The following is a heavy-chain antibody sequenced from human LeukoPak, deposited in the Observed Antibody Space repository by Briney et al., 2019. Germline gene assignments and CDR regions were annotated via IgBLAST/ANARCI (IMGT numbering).Heavy chain of an antibody. CDR2: MNPNSGNT. CDR3: ARDEVVAAPNYFGMVV. V-gene: IGHV1-8*01. CDR1: GYTFTSYD. Sequence: ASVKVSCKASGYTFTSYDINWVRQATGQGLEWMGWMNPNSGNTGYAQKFQGRVTLTRDTSLSTAYMELSNLRSDDTAVYYCARDEVVAAPNYFGMVVWGQGTTVSVSS. D-gene: IGHD2-15*01. J-gene: IGHJ6*02.